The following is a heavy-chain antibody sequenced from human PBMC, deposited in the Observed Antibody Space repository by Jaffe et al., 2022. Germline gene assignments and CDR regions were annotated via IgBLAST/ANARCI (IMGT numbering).Heavy chain of an antibody. D-gene: IGHD4-17*01. CDR1: GFTFGDYA. CDR3: TRSGDYGDYFDY. J-gene: IGHJ4*02. V-gene: IGHV3-49*04. Sequence: EVQLVESGGGLVQPGRSLRLSCTASGFTFGDYAMSWVRQAPGKGLEWVGFIRSKAYGGTTEYAASVKGRFTISRDDSKSIAYLQMNSLKTEDTAVYYCTRSGDYGDYFDYWGQGTLVTVSS. CDR2: IRSKAYGGTT.